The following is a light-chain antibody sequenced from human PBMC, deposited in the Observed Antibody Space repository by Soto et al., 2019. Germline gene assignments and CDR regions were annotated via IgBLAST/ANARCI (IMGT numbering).Light chain of an antibody. CDR1: QSVGSN. V-gene: IGKV3-15*01. CDR3: QQYNNWSPLT. CDR2: GAS. J-gene: IGKJ4*01. Sequence: EIVMTQSPASLSVSPGERATLSCRASQSVGSNLAWYQQKPGQSPRLLIYGASTRATGIPARFSGSVSGTEFTLTISSLQSEDFVVYYCQQYNNWSPLTFGGGTKMEIK.